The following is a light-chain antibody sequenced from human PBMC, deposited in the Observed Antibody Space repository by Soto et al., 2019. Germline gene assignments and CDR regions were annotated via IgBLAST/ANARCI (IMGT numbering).Light chain of an antibody. J-gene: IGKJ2*01. Sequence: AIRMTQSPSSFSASTGERVTITCRASQGISSYLAWYQQKPGQAPKLLIYRASTLASGVPSRFSGSGSGTDFTLTISCLQSEDFATYYCQQYYSYPYTFGQGTKLEIK. CDR1: QGISSY. CDR3: QQYYSYPYT. CDR2: RAS. V-gene: IGKV1-8*01.